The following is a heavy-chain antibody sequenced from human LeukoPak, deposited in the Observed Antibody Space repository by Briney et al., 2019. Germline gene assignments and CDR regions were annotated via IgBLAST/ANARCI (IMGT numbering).Heavy chain of an antibody. CDR2: IFYTGST. V-gene: IGHV4-59*08. J-gene: IGHJ5*02. CDR1: GDSISNYY. CDR3: ARYCGTSTCYSPWFDP. D-gene: IGHD2-15*01. Sequence: KPSETLSLTCTVSGDSISNYYWSWIRQPPGKGLEWIGFIFYTGSTNYNPNLKSRVTISVDTSKNQFSLKLSSVTAADTAVYYCARYCGTSTCYSPWFDPWGQGTLVTVSS.